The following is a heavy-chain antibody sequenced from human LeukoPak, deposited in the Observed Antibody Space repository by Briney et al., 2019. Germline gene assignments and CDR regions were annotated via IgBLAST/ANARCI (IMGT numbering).Heavy chain of an antibody. CDR2: ISTDNGNT. V-gene: IGHV1-18*01. J-gene: IGHJ4*02. CDR1: GYTFTSYG. CDR3: ARDQIQWLLTSSVDH. Sequence: ASVKVSCKASGYTFTSYGINWVRQAPGQGLEWMGWISTDNGNTNYAQKLQGRVTMTTDTSTSTAYMELRSLRSDDTAVYYCARDQIQWLLTSSVDHWGQGTLVTVSS. D-gene: IGHD2-15*01.